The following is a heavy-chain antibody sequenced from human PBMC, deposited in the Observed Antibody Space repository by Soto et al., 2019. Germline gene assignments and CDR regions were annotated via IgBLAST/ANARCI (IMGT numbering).Heavy chain of an antibody. D-gene: IGHD2-21*02. Sequence: GGSLRLSCAASGFTFDNYAMNWVRQAPGKGLEWVSGITGSGRSTYYADSVKGRFTISRDNSKSTVYLEMNSLRADDTAVYYYAKRMKYDEPSDSFLPSFGHWGQGTLVTVSS. CDR3: AKRMKYDEPSDSFLPSFGH. J-gene: IGHJ5*02. CDR1: GFTFDNYA. V-gene: IGHV3-23*01. CDR2: ITGSGRST.